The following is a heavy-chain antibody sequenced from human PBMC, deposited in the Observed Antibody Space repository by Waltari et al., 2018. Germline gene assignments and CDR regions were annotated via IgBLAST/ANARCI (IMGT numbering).Heavy chain of an antibody. V-gene: IGHV3-13*01. CDR3: ARRGLWFGELNDAFDI. CDR2: IGTAGDT. CDR1: GFTFSSSD. Sequence: EVQLVESGGGLVQPGGSLRLYCAASGFTFSSSDMHWVRQATGKGLEWVSAIGTAGDTYYPGSVKGRFTISRENAKNSLYLQMNSLRAGDTAVYYCARRGLWFGELNDAFDIWGQGTMVTVSS. D-gene: IGHD3-10*01. J-gene: IGHJ3*02.